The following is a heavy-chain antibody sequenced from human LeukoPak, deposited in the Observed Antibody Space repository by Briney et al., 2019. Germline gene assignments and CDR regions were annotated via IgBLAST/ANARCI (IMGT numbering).Heavy chain of an antibody. CDR2: IKQDGTER. D-gene: IGHD2-2*01. CDR3: AKDKDIVVVPAAIGLDY. V-gene: IGHV3-7*03. J-gene: IGHJ4*02. CDR1: GFTFTTYW. Sequence: PGGSLRLSCAASGFTFTTYWMSWVRQAPGKGLEWVANIKQDGTERYYVDSVKGRFTISRDNSKNTLYLQMNSLRAEDTAVYYCAKDKDIVVVPAAIGLDYWGQGTLVTVSS.